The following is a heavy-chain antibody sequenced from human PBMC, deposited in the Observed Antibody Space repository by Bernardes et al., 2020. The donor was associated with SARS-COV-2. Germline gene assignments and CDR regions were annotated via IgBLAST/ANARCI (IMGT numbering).Heavy chain of an antibody. D-gene: IGHD3-10*01. CDR2: IYYSGST. V-gene: IGHV4-59*01. CDR1: GGSISSYY. Sequence: SETLSLTCTVSGGSISSYYWSWIRQPPGKGLEWIGYIYYSGSTNYNPSLKSRVTISVDTSKNQFSLKLSSVTAADTAVYYCARVLGLWFGELSMDVWGQGTTVTVSS. J-gene: IGHJ6*02. CDR3: ARVLGLWFGELSMDV.